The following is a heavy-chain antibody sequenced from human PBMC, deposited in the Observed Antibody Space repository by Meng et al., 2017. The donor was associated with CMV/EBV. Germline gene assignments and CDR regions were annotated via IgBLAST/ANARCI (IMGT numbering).Heavy chain of an antibody. Sequence: GGSLRLSCAASGFTLSSYEMNWVRQAPGKGLEWIAYIGDSGRTLYYADSVKGRFTISSDNAENSLYLQMKSLRVEDMALYYCARDPGWDYSNQPTHYYGMDVWGQGTTVTVSS. D-gene: IGHD4-11*01. CDR2: IGDSGRTL. CDR1: GFTLSSYE. J-gene: IGHJ6*02. V-gene: IGHV3-48*03. CDR3: ARDPGWDYSNQPTHYYGMDV.